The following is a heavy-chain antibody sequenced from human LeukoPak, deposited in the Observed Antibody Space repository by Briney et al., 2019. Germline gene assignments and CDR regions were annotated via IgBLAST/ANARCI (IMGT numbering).Heavy chain of an antibody. CDR2: FDPEDGEA. CDR3: ATGSSSNFDY. J-gene: IGHJ4*02. Sequence: AXVKVSCKVSGYTLTELSMHWVRQAHGKGLEWMGGFDPEDGEAIYAQNFKGRVTMTEDTSTDTAYMELGSLRSEDTAVYYCATGSSSNFDYWGQGTLVTVSS. V-gene: IGHV1-24*01. CDR1: GYTLTELS.